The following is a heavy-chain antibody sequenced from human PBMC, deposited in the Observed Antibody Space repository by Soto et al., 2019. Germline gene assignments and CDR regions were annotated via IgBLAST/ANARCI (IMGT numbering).Heavy chain of an antibody. J-gene: IGHJ4*02. CDR2: ISSSSTTI. D-gene: IGHD3-10*01. CDR1: GFTFSSYS. Sequence: EVQLVESGGGLVQPGGSLRLSCVGSGFTFSSYSMDWVRQAPGKGLEWISYISSSSTTIHYADSVKGRFTISRDNAKNSLSLQMNSVGDEDTAIYYCVRDAGSWGYWGQGTLVTVSS. CDR3: VRDAGSWGY. V-gene: IGHV3-48*02.